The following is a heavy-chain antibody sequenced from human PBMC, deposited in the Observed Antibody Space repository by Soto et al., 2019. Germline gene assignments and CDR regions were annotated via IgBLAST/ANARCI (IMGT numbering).Heavy chain of an antibody. D-gene: IGHD1-1*01. J-gene: IGHJ4*02. CDR1: GFTFSSYG. V-gene: IGHV3-30*18. CDR3: AKVNWNDRDYFDY. Sequence: GGSLRLSCAASGFTFSSYGMHWVRQAPGKGLEWVAVISYDGSNKYYVDSVKGRFTISRDNSKNTLYLQMNSLRAEDTAVYYCAKVNWNDRDYFDYWGQGTLVTVSS. CDR2: ISYDGSNK.